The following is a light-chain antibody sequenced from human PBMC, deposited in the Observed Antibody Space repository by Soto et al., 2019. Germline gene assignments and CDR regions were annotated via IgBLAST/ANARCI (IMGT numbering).Light chain of an antibody. Sequence: DIQMTQSPSSLSASVGDRVTITCRASQSISRYLNWYQQKPGKAPKFLIYTAATLRSGVPSRFSGSGSGTDFTLTISSLQPEDFASYYCQQSYSTLITFGKGTRLEIK. CDR3: QQSYSTLIT. CDR1: QSISRY. CDR2: TAA. J-gene: IGKJ5*01. V-gene: IGKV1-39*01.